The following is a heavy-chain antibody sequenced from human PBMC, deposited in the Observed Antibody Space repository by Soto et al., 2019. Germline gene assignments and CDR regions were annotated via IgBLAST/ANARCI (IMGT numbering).Heavy chain of an antibody. V-gene: IGHV4-30-4*01. CDR1: GGSISSGDYY. CDR3: VRKGWPDVFDI. Sequence: QVQLQESGPGLVKPSQTLSLTCTVSGGSISSGDYYWSWIRQPPGKGLEWIGYIYYSGSTYYKSSLKSRVIISIDTSKNQFSLKLSSVTAADTAVYYCVRKGWPDVFDIWGQGAMVTVSS. J-gene: IGHJ3*02. CDR2: IYYSGST.